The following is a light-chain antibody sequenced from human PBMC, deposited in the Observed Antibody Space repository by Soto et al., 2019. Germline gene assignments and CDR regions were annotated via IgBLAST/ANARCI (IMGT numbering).Light chain of an antibody. V-gene: IGKV3D-20*02. CDR1: QSVSSSY. Sequence: EIVLTQSPGTLSLSPGERATLSCRASQSVSSSYLAWYQQKAGQAPRLLIYGASNRATGIPDRFSGSGSGTDFTLIISNLEPEDFAVYYCQQRVNWPPTFGGGTKVEI. CDR2: GAS. J-gene: IGKJ4*01. CDR3: QQRVNWPPT.